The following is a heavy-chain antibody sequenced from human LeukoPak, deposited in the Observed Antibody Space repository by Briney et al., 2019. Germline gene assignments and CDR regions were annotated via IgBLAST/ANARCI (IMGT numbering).Heavy chain of an antibody. CDR1: GFTVSSNY. CDR2: IYSGGST. J-gene: IGHJ4*02. CDR3: ARGGPGYYLDY. Sequence: GGSLRLSCAASGFTVSSNYMSWARQAPGKGLEWVSVIYSGGSTYYADSVGGRFTISRDNSKNTLYLQMNILKAGDTAVYYCARGGPGYYLDYWGQGTLVTVSP. V-gene: IGHV3-66*01.